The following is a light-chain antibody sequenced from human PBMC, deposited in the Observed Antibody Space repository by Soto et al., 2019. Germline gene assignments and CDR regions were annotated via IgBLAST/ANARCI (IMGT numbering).Light chain of an antibody. V-gene: IGKV3-15*01. CDR1: QSVNSN. CDR3: QQYNNWPT. J-gene: IGKJ1*01. Sequence: EIVMTQSPATLSVSPGERATLSCRASQSVNSNLAWYQQKPGQAPRLLIYGASTRATGVPARFSGSGSGTEFTPTVSSLQPEDFAVSFYQQYNNWPTFGQGTKVEIK. CDR2: GAS.